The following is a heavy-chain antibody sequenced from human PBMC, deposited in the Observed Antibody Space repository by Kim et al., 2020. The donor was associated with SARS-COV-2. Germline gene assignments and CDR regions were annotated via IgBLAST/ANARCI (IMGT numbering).Heavy chain of an antibody. CDR2: ISYDGSNK. J-gene: IGHJ4*02. CDR3: AKDRYSGSYYPQYFDY. V-gene: IGHV3-30*18. D-gene: IGHD1-26*01. CDR1: GFTFSSYG. Sequence: GGSLRLSCAASGFTFSSYGMHWVRQAPGKGLEWVAVISYDGSNKYYADSVKGRFTISRDNSKNTLYLQMNSLRAEDTAVYYCAKDRYSGSYYPQYFDYWGQGTLVTVSS.